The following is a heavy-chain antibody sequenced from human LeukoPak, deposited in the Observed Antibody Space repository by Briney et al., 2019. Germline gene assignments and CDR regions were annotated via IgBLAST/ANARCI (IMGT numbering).Heavy chain of an antibody. CDR1: GGSISSSSYY. V-gene: IGHV4-39*01. Sequence: PSEALSLTCTVSGGSISSSSYYWGWIRQPPGKGLEWIGSIYYSGSTYYNPSLKSRVTISVDTSKNQFSLKLSSVTAADTAVYYCARAYYDFWSGRRFDPWGQGTLVTVSS. CDR2: IYYSGST. CDR3: ARAYYDFWSGRRFDP. J-gene: IGHJ5*02. D-gene: IGHD3-3*01.